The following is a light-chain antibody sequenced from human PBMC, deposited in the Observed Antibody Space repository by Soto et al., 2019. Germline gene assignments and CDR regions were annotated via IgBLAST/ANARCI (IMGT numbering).Light chain of an antibody. CDR3: GAWDGGLSAFV. CDR1: SSNTGNSF. V-gene: IGLV1-51*01. J-gene: IGLJ1*01. CDR2: DNN. Sequence: QSVLTQPPSVSAAPGRTVTISCSGSSSNTGNSFVSWYQQLPGTAPRLLIYDNNERPSGIPDRFSGSKSGTSATLDITGLQTGDEADYYCGAWDGGLSAFVFGTGTKVTVL.